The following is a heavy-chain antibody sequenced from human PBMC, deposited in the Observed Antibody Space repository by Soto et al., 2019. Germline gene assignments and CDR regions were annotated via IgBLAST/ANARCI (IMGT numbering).Heavy chain of an antibody. CDR2: ISNDENIK. D-gene: IGHD5-12*01. J-gene: IGHJ4*02. CDR1: GFNFGNFG. Sequence: PGGSLRLSCVASGFNFGNFGMHWVRQAPGKGLEWLTVISNDENIKQDSVRGRFAIARYNSKNTLYLHLTSLRAEDTAIYYCARGLRGVLDYWGQGTLVTVSS. V-gene: IGHV3-33*01. CDR3: ARGLRGVLDY.